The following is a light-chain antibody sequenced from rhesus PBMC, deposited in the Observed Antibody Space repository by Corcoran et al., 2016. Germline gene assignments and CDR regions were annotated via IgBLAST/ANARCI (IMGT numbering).Light chain of an antibody. CDR1: QSVGSH. CDR2: DAS. J-gene: IGKJ4*01. CDR3: QRNSNLIT. V-gene: IGKV3-24*04. Sequence: ETVVTQSPVTLSLSPGERATLSCRASQSVGSHLAWYQQKPGQAPRLLIYDASNRATGIPDRFSGSGSGTDVTLTISSLEPEDVVVYYCQRNSNLITFGGGTKVELK.